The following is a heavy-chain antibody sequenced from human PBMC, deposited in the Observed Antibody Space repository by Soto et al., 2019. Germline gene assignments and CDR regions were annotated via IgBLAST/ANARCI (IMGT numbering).Heavy chain of an antibody. V-gene: IGHV1-69*12. D-gene: IGHD3-10*01. CDR2: IIPIFGTA. Sequence: QVQLVQSGAEVKKPGSSVKVSCKASGGTFSSYAISWVRQAPGQGLEWMGGIIPIFGTANYAQKFQGRVTITADESTSTDYMELSSLRSEDTAVYYCASRRSGHSSLGLTYGMDVWGQGTTVTVSS. J-gene: IGHJ6*02. CDR1: GGTFSSYA. CDR3: ASRRSGHSSLGLTYGMDV.